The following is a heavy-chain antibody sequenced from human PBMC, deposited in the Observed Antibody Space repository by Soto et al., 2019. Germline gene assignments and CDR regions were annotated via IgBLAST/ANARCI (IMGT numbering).Heavy chain of an antibody. D-gene: IGHD5-12*01. Sequence: NPGGSLRLSCAASGFTFSDYYMSWIRQAPGKGLEWVSYISSSGSTIYYADSAKGRFTISRDNAKNSLYLQMNSLRAEDTAVYYCARVGYGSNDAFDIWGQGTMVTVSS. V-gene: IGHV3-11*01. CDR3: ARVGYGSNDAFDI. CDR2: ISSSGSTI. J-gene: IGHJ3*02. CDR1: GFTFSDYY.